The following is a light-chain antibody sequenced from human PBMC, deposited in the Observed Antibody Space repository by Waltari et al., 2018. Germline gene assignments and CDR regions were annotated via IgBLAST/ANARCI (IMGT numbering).Light chain of an antibody. CDR2: EDT. J-gene: IGLJ3*02. V-gene: IGLV2-23*01. CDR3: CSYAGLNSWV. CDR1: SSDLGSYNL. Sequence: QSALTQPASVSGSPGQSITISCTGTSSDLGSYNLVPWYQQHPGKAPKLIIYEDTKRPTGVSNRFSGSKSGNTASLTISGLQLEDETHYFCCSYAGLNSWVFGGGTKLTVL.